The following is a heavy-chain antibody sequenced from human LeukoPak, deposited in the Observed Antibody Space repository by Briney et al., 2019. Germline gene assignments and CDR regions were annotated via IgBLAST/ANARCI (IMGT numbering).Heavy chain of an antibody. D-gene: IGHD6-13*01. J-gene: IGHJ4*02. CDR1: GFSFRSYG. CDR2: ISYDGSNK. Sequence: GGSLRLSCAASGFSFRSYGMHWVRQAPGKGLDWVAIISYDGSNKYYADSVKGRFTISRDNSKNTLYLQMNSLRAEDTAVYYCAKEEYISSWYPSDYWGQGTLVTVSS. CDR3: AKEEYISSWYPSDY. V-gene: IGHV3-30*18.